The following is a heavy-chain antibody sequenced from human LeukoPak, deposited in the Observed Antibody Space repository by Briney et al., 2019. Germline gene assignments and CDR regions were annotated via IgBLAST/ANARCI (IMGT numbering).Heavy chain of an antibody. J-gene: IGHJ4*02. Sequence: GGSLRLSCAASGFTVSSNYMSWVRQAPGKGLEWVSVTYSGGSTYYADSVKGRFTISRDNSKNTLYLQMNSLRAEDTAVYYCARDWDGYGPGYFDYWGQGTLVTVSS. CDR3: ARDWDGYGPGYFDY. V-gene: IGHV3-66*01. CDR1: GFTVSSNY. CDR2: TYSGGST. D-gene: IGHD5-24*01.